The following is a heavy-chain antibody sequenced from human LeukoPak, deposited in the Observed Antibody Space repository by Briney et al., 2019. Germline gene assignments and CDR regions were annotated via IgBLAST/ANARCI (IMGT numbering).Heavy chain of an antibody. CDR3: ATRGGHDYGDYVDRVYLDY. V-gene: IGHV1-46*01. Sequence: ASVKVSCKASGYTFTSYYMHWVRQAPGQGLEWMGIINPSGGSTSYAQKFQGRVTMTEDTSTDTAYMELSSLRSEDTAVYYCATRGGHDYGDYVDRVYLDYWGQGTLVTVSS. J-gene: IGHJ4*02. D-gene: IGHD4-17*01. CDR1: GYTFTSYY. CDR2: INPSGGST.